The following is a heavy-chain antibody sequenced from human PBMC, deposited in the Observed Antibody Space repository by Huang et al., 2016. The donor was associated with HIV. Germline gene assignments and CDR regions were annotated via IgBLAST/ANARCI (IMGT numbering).Heavy chain of an antibody. CDR3: ARDATKNPRGWFDP. J-gene: IGHJ5*02. CDR2: INHRGSP. V-gene: IGHV4-34*02. Sequence: QVHLQQWGAGLLKSAETLSLTCAVYGGSLSGSYWSWLRQTPGKGLEWIGEINHRGSPKYNPSLKSRVSISMDGSKKQFSLKLRSISDADTAVYFCARDATKNPRGWFDPWGQGTLVTVSS. D-gene: IGHD3-10*01. CDR1: GGSLSGSY.